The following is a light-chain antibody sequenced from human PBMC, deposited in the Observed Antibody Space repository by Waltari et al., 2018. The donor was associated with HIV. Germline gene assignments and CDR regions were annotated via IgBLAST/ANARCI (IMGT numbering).Light chain of an antibody. CDR1: SSNIGAGYD. CDR2: CST. Sequence: QSVLTQPPSVSGAPGQRVTISCTGSSSNIGAGYDVHWYQQLPGTAPKLLILCSTNRPPGGPDRFSGSTSGTSASLAITGVQAEDEADYYCSSYTGTNTLRIWVFGGGTKLTVL. V-gene: IGLV1-40*01. J-gene: IGLJ3*02. CDR3: SSYTGTNTLRIWV.